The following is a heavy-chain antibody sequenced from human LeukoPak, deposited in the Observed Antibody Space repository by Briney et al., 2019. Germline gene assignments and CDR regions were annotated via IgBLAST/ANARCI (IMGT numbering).Heavy chain of an antibody. Sequence: SETLSLTCTVSGGSISSSSYYWGWIRQPPGKGLEWIGSIYYSGSIYYNPSLKSRVTISVDTSKNQFSLKLSSVTAADTAVYYCARSETYYYDSSGYYYDSYYFDYWGQGTLVTVSS. D-gene: IGHD3-22*01. CDR2: IYYSGSI. CDR3: ARSETYYYDSSGYYYDSYYFDY. CDR1: GGSISSSSYY. J-gene: IGHJ4*02. V-gene: IGHV4-39*01.